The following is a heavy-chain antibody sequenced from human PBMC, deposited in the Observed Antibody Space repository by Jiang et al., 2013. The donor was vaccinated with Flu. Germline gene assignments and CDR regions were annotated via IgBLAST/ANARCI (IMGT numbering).Heavy chain of an antibody. CDR3: ALTMVTAVKGNWFDP. D-gene: IGHD4/OR15-4a*01. J-gene: IGHJ5*02. V-gene: IGHV4-31*02. Sequence: EWIGYIYYSGRHLLQPSLKSRVTISVDTSKNQFSLKLSSVTAADTAVYYCALTMVTAVKGNWFDPWGQGTLVTVSS. CDR2: IYYSGRH.